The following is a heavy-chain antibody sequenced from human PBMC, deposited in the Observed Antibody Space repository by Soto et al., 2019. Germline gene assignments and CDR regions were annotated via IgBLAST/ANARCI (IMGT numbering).Heavy chain of an antibody. D-gene: IGHD3-22*01. V-gene: IGHV4-34*01. CDR3: ARLNRRLYDNSGYSLPYFYYYGMDV. J-gene: IGHJ6*02. CDR1: GGSLNGNS. Sequence: QVQLQPWGAGLLKTSETLSLTCAGRGGSLNGNSWSWIRQSPVKELEWFGEINHSGSTNYNPALSRRVSISIHTSDNQVSLKLRAVTAAATAVYDCARLNRRLYDNSGYSLPYFYYYGMDVWGQGTTVTVYS. CDR2: INHSGST.